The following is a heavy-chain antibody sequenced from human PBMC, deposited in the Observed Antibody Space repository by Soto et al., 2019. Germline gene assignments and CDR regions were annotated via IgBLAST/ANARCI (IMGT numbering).Heavy chain of an antibody. CDR2: IYYSGST. CDR1: GGSISSSSYY. Sequence: QLQLQESGPGLVKPSETLSLTCTVSGGSISSSSYYWGWIRQPPGKGLEWIGSIYYSGSTYYNPSLTSRVTISVDTSKNQFSLKLSSVTAADTAVYYCARRGYDFWSGLAGDRYYFDYWGQGTLVTVSS. V-gene: IGHV4-39*01. CDR3: ARRGYDFWSGLAGDRYYFDY. D-gene: IGHD3-3*01. J-gene: IGHJ4*02.